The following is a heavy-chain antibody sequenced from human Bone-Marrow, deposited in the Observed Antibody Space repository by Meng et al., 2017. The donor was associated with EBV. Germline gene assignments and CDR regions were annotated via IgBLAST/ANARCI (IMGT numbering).Heavy chain of an antibody. D-gene: IGHD3-10*01. Sequence: VKWGQSGVEENKPVYSVNVSCQASGGAFRYSAISWVRQAPGQGLEWMGGLIPDFGTPDYAPNYQDRVTITADESTSTAYMELNSLTTEDTAIYYCARESGRGYTPDFWGQGTLVTVSS. CDR1: GGAFRYSA. CDR2: LIPDFGTP. J-gene: IGHJ4*02. V-gene: IGHV1-69*01. CDR3: ARESGRGYTPDF.